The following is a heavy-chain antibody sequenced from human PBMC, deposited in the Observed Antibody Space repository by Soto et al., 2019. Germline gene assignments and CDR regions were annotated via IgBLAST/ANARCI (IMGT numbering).Heavy chain of an antibody. Sequence: SVKVSCKASGGAFSTSSINWVRQAPGQGLEWMGGIIPIFGTADYAQKFQGRVTITADESTSTAYMELSSLRSEDTAMYYCARESRYCSGGSCYFLPGIDYWGQGTLVTVSS. CDR2: IIPIFGTA. V-gene: IGHV1-69*13. CDR3: ARESRYCSGGSCYFLPGIDY. J-gene: IGHJ4*02. CDR1: GGAFSTSS. D-gene: IGHD2-15*01.